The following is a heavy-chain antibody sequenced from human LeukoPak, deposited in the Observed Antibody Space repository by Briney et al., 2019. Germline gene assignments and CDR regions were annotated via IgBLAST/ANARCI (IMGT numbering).Heavy chain of an antibody. CDR3: AKDEYSSSWIMYYFDY. CDR2: ISSSSSYI. V-gene: IGHV3-21*04. CDR1: GFTFSSYS. J-gene: IGHJ4*02. Sequence: GGSLRLSCAASGFTFSSYSMNWVRQAPGKGLEWVSSISSSSSYIYYADSVKGRFTISRDNAKNSLYLQMNSLRAEDTAVYYCAKDEYSSSWIMYYFDYWGQGTLVTVSS. D-gene: IGHD6-13*01.